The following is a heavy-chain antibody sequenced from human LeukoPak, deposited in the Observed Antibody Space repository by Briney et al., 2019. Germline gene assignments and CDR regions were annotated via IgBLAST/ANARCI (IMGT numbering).Heavy chain of an antibody. D-gene: IGHD6-13*01. CDR3: ARTASIAAAGTFDY. CDR1: GYTFTSYG. V-gene: IGHV1-18*01. J-gene: IGHJ4*02. CDR2: ISAYNGNT. Sequence: ASVKVSCKASGYTFTSYGISWVRQAPGQGLEWMGWISAYNGNTNYAQKLQGRVTMTTDTSTSTAYMELRSLRSGDTAVYYRARTASIAAAGTFDYWGQGTLVTVSS.